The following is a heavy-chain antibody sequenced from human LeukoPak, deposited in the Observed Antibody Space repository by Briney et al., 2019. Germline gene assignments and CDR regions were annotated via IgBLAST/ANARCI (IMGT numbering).Heavy chain of an antibody. CDR3: ARGRRSIVVVPAARRGYYYMDV. CDR1: RGSISSDSYY. Sequence: SETLSLTCTVSRGSISSDSYYWSWIRQPAGKGLEWIGRIYTSGSTNYNPSLKSRVIISVDTSKNQFSLKLSSVTAADTAVYYCARGRRSIVVVPAARRGYYYMDVWGNGTTVTVSS. CDR2: IYTSGST. D-gene: IGHD2-2*01. J-gene: IGHJ6*03. V-gene: IGHV4-61*02.